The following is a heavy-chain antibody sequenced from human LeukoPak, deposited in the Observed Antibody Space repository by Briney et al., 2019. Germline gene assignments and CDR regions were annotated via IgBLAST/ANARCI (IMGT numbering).Heavy chain of an antibody. D-gene: IGHD4-17*01. CDR3: AREGYGDHVVDY. CDR1: GFTFSSYE. CDR2: ISSSGSTI. V-gene: IGHV3-48*03. J-gene: IGHJ4*02. Sequence: PGGSLRLSCAASGFTFSSYEMNWVRQAPGKGLEWVSYISSSGSTIYYADSVKGRFTISRDNAKNSLDLQMNSLRAEDTALYYCAREGYGDHVVDYWGQGTLVTVSS.